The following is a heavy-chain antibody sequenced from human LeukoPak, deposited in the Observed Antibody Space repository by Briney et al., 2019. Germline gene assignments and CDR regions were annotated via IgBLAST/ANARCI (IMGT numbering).Heavy chain of an antibody. CDR3: ARNGYCSGGSCYTYYYYGMDV. CDR1: GYTFTSYG. Sequence: ASVKVSCKASGYTFTSYGISWVRQAPGQGLEWMGWISAYNGNTNYAQKLQGRVTMTTDTSTSTAYMELRSLRSDDMAVYYCARNGYCSGGSCYTYYYYGMDVWGQGTTVTVSS. V-gene: IGHV1-18*03. CDR2: ISAYNGNT. J-gene: IGHJ6*02. D-gene: IGHD2-15*01.